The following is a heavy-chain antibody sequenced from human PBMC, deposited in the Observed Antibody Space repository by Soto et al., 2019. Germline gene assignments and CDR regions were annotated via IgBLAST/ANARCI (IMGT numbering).Heavy chain of an antibody. D-gene: IGHD2-2*01. V-gene: IGHV1-69*06. CDR1: GDTFRNYG. Sequence: SVKVSCKASGDTFRNYGISWVRQAPGQGLIWMGGIIPIFGTTNYAQRFQGRMTITADKSTSTVYMELSSLTSEDTAMYYCARETPASIHNWFDPWGQGTLVTVSS. J-gene: IGHJ5*02. CDR2: IIPIFGTT. CDR3: ARETPASIHNWFDP.